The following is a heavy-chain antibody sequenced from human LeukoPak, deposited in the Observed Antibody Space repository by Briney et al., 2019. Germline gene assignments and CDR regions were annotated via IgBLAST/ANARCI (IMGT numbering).Heavy chain of an antibody. D-gene: IGHD3-22*01. CDR1: GFTFSSYG. CDR2: ISSGSSYR. J-gene: IGHJ4*02. V-gene: IGHV3-21*01. CDR3: ARDIYYYDSSDYYYPGGSDY. Sequence: GGSLRLSCGASGFTFSSYGMHWVRQAPGKGLEWVSSISSGSSYRYYADSMKGRFTISRDNAKNSLYLQMNSLRAEDTAVYYCARDIYYYDSSDYYYPGGSDYWGQGTLVTVSS.